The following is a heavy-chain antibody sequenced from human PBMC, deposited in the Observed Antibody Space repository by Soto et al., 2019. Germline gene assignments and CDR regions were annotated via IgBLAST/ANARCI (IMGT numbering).Heavy chain of an antibody. Sequence: QVQLVQSGAEVKKPGSSVKVSCKASGGTFSSYAISWVRQAPGQGLEWMGGITPIFGTANYAQKFQGRVTITADESTSKAYMELSSLRSEDTAVYYCARVRYCSSTSCPRWFDPWGQGTLVTVSS. V-gene: IGHV1-69*01. CDR1: GGTFSSYA. CDR3: ARVRYCSSTSCPRWFDP. D-gene: IGHD2-2*01. CDR2: ITPIFGTA. J-gene: IGHJ5*02.